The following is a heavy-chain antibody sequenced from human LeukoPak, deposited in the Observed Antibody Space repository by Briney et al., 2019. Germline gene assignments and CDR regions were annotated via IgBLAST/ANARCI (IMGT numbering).Heavy chain of an antibody. CDR2: ISTYNGNT. D-gene: IGHD3-22*01. CDR1: GYTFTSYG. Sequence: ASVKVSCKPSGYTFTSYGISWVRQAPGQGLEWMGWISTYNGNTNYAQKLQGRVTMTRDTSTSTAYMELRSLRSDVTAVYYCARGGDSSGLNRFAYWGQGTLVTVSS. J-gene: IGHJ4*02. V-gene: IGHV1-18*01. CDR3: ARGGDSSGLNRFAY.